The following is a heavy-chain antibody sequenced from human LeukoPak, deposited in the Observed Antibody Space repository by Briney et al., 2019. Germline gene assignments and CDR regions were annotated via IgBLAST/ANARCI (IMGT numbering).Heavy chain of an antibody. V-gene: IGHV3-23*01. J-gene: IGHJ4*02. CDR2: ISGSGGST. CDR3: AKFDDSSGYYRY. Sequence: PGGSLRLSCAASGFTFSSYAMSWVRQAPGKGLEWVSAISGSGGSTYYADSVKGRFTISGDNSKNTLYLQMNSLRAEDTAVYYCAKFDDSSGYYRYWGQGTLVTVSS. D-gene: IGHD3-22*01. CDR1: GFTFSSYA.